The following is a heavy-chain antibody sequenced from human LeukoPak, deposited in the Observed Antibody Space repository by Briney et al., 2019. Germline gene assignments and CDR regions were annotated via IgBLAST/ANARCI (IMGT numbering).Heavy chain of an antibody. D-gene: IGHD3-22*01. CDR2: MSHSGST. CDR3: ARHHLYDSSGDGRYYFDY. J-gene: IGHJ4*02. CDR1: GYSISSGYH. Sequence: SETLSLTCGVSGYSISSGYHWGWIRQPTGKGLEWIGSMSHSGSTYFNPSLKSRVTISVDTSKNQFSVKLSSVTAADTAVYYCARHHLYDSSGDGRYYFDYWGQGTLVTVSS. V-gene: IGHV4-38-2*01.